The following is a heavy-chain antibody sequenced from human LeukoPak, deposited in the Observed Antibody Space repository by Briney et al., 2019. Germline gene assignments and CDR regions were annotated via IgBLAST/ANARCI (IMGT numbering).Heavy chain of an antibody. Sequence: SVKVSCKASGGTFSSYAISWVRQAPGQGLEWMGGIIPIFGTANYAQKFQGRVTITTDESTSTAYMELSSLRSEDTAVYYCARGLTMVRGVMGYFDYWGQGTLVTVSS. CDR1: GGTFSSYA. J-gene: IGHJ4*02. V-gene: IGHV1-69*05. CDR3: ARGLTMVRGVMGYFDY. D-gene: IGHD3-10*01. CDR2: IIPIFGTA.